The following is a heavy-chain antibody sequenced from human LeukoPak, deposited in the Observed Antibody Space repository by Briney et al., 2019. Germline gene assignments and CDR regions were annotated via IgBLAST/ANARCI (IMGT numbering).Heavy chain of an antibody. D-gene: IGHD5-12*01. Sequence: SETLSLTCTVSGGSISSYYWSWIRQPPGKGLEWIGYIYYSGSTNYNPSLKSRVTISVDTSKNQFSLKLSSVTAADTAVYYCASAGYSGYDHYYYYYMDVWGKGTTVTGSS. CDR3: ASAGYSGYDHYYYYYMDV. CDR1: GGSISSYY. V-gene: IGHV4-59*01. J-gene: IGHJ6*03. CDR2: IYYSGST.